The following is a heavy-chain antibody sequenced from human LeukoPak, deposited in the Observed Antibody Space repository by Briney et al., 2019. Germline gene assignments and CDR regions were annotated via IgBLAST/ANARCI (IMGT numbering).Heavy chain of an antibody. CDR2: ISSSSSYI. J-gene: IGHJ4*02. V-gene: IGHV3-21*01. Sequence: GGSLRLSCAASGFTFSSYSMNWVRQAPGKGLEWVSSISSSSSYIYYGDSVKGRFTISRDNAKNSLYLQMNSLRAEDTAVYYCARDRPLHYFDYWGQGTLVTVSS. CDR1: GFTFSSYS. CDR3: ARDRPLHYFDY.